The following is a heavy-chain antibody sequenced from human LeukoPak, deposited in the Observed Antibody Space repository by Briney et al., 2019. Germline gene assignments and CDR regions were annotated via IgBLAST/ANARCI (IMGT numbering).Heavy chain of an antibody. V-gene: IGHV4-59*01. CDR3: ARGRWAMYYFDY. CDR1: GGSINSYY. J-gene: IGHJ4*02. Sequence: SETLSLTCTVSGGSINSYYWSWIRQPPGKGLEWIGYIYYSGSTNYNPSLKRRVTISVDTSKNQFSLKLSSVTAADTAVYYCARGRWAMYYFDYWGQGTLVTVSS. CDR2: IYYSGST. D-gene: IGHD2-2*01.